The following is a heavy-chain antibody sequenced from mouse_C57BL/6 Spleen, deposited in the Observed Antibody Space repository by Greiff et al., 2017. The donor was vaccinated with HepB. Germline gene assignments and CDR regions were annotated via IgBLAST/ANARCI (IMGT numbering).Heavy chain of an antibody. CDR1: GYAFSSSW. CDR3: ARGLYDYDGFAY. Sequence: VMLVESGPELVKPGASVKISCKASGYAFSSSWMNWVKQRPGKGLEWIGRIYPGDGDTNYNGKFKGKATLTADKSSSTAYMQLSSLTSEDSAVYFCARGLYDYDGFAYWGQGTLVTVSA. V-gene: IGHV1-82*01. J-gene: IGHJ3*01. CDR2: IYPGDGDT. D-gene: IGHD2-4*01.